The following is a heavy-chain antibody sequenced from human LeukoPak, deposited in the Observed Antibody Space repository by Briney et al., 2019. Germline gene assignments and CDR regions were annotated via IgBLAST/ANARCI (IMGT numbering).Heavy chain of an antibody. V-gene: IGHV3-72*01. J-gene: IGHJ4*02. CDR1: GFTFSDHY. D-gene: IGHD1-1*01. CDR3: TRGPTGNYLNFDY. Sequence: GGSLRLSCAASGFTFSDHYMDWVRQAPGKGLEWVGRARNKANSHTTEYAASVKGRFTVSRDDSKNLLYLQMNSLKTDDTAVYYCTRGPTGNYLNFDYWGQGTLVTVSS. CDR2: ARNKANSHTT.